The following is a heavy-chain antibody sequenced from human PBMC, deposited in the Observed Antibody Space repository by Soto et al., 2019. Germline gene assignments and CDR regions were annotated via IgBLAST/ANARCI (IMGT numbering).Heavy chain of an antibody. Sequence: EVQLVESGGGLVQPGGSLRLSCAASGFNFRRYWMSWVRQAPGKGLEWVANIKEGGSEQYYVDSVKGRFTIFRDNAKNSLSLQMNSLRAEDTAIYYCARDPTASYGDSLLFDYWGQGTLVIVSS. D-gene: IGHD4-17*01. CDR1: GFNFRRYW. V-gene: IGHV3-7*01. CDR2: IKEGGSEQ. J-gene: IGHJ4*02. CDR3: ARDPTASYGDSLLFDY.